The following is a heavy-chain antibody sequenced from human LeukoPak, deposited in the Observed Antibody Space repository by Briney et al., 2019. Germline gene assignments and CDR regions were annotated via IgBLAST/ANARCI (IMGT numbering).Heavy chain of an antibody. CDR1: GYTLTELS. D-gene: IGHD1-7*01. CDR2: FDPEDGET. CDR3: ATVQLELRFPFDP. V-gene: IGHV1-24*01. Sequence: GASVKVSCKVSGYTLTELSIHWVRQAPGKGLEWMGGFDPEDGETIYAQKFQGRVTMTEDTSTDTAYMELSSLRSEDTAVYYCATVQLELRFPFDPWGQGTLVTVSS. J-gene: IGHJ5*02.